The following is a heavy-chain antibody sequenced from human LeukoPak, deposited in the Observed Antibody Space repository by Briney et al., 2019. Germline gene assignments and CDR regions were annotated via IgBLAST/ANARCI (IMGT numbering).Heavy chain of an antibody. D-gene: IGHD2-2*01. V-gene: IGHV4-39*02. J-gene: IGHJ5*02. CDR2: IYYSGST. CDR3: ARETTFCDSTNCHLYYFAP. CDR1: GGSISGSSYY. Sequence: SEALSLTCTVSGGSISGSSYYWGWIRPPPGKGLEWILSIYYSGSTYYNTSLKSRATRSRDRSNNSISLLLISVTAEDTAVYYSARETTFCDSTNCHLYYFAPCGRACLVTVSS.